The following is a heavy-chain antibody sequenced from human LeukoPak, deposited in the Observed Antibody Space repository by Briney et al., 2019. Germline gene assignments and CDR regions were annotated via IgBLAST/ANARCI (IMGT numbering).Heavy chain of an antibody. CDR1: GGSITSGTYY. V-gene: IGHV4-61*02. CDR3: ARSVEGYCSGGSCYSYSYYMDV. J-gene: IGHJ6*03. D-gene: IGHD2-15*01. Sequence: SETLSLTCTVSGGSITSGTYYWSWIRQPAGKALEWIGRIYISGSTNYNPSLKSRVTISLDTSKNQFSLKLNSVTAADTAVYYCARSVEGYCSGGSCYSYSYYMDVWGKGTTVTVSS. CDR2: IYISGST.